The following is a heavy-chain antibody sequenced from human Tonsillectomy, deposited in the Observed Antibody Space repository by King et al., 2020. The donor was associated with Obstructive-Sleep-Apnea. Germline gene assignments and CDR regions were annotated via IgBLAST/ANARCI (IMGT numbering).Heavy chain of an antibody. D-gene: IGHD5-12*01. V-gene: IGHV4-38-2*02. CDR3: AREEGSGYEHLDY. CDR2: MYHSGST. Sequence: QLQESGPGLVKPSETLSLTCSVSGYSISSGYYWGWIRQPPGKGLEWIGIMYHSGSTYYNPSLKSRVAISVDSSKNQFSLRLSSVTAADTAVYYCAREEGSGYEHLDYWGQGTLVSVSS. CDR1: GYSISSGYY. J-gene: IGHJ4*02.